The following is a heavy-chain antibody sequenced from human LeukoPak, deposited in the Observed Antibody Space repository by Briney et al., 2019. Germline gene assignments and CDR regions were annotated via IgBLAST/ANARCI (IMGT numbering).Heavy chain of an antibody. D-gene: IGHD3-22*01. CDR1: GYSFTSYW. CDR3: ARLTYYYDSSGSGYYYYYYMDV. Sequence: GESLKISCKGSGYSFTSYWIGWVRQMPGKGLESMGIIYPGDSDTRYSPSFQGQVTISADKSISTAYLQWSSLKASDTAMYYCARLTYYYDSSGSGYYYYYYMDVWGKGTTVTISS. J-gene: IGHJ6*03. CDR2: IYPGDSDT. V-gene: IGHV5-51*01.